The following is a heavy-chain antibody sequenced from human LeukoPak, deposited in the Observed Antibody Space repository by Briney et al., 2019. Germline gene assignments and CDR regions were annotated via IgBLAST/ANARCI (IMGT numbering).Heavy chain of an antibody. V-gene: IGHV3-72*01. D-gene: IGHD3-10*01. CDR3: ARAQGRGLYGSGSYPY. J-gene: IGHJ4*02. CDR1: GFIFSDHY. Sequence: PGGSLRLSCVASGFIFSDHYMDWVRQAPGKGLEWVARSKNKAQSFLTEYAASVKGRFIISRDDSRNSLFLQMNSLKTEDTAVYYCARAQGRGLYGSGSYPYWGQGTLVTVSS. CDR2: SKNKAQSFLT.